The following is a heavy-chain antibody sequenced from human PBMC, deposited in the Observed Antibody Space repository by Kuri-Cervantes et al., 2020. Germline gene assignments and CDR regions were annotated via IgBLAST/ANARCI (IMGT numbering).Heavy chain of an antibody. Sequence: ASVKVSCKASGGTFSSYAISWVRQAPGQGLEWMGWINSNSGGTNYAQKFQGRVTMTRDTSISTAYMELSRLRSDDTAVYYCARALGCSSTSCYSSDYYGMDVWGQGTTVTVSS. V-gene: IGHV1-2*02. CDR3: ARALGCSSTSCYSSDYYGMDV. CDR2: INSNSGGT. CDR1: GGTFSSYA. D-gene: IGHD2-2*02. J-gene: IGHJ6*02.